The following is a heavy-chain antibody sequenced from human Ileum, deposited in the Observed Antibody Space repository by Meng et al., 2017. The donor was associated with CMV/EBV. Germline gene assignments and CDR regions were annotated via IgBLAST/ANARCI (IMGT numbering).Heavy chain of an antibody. CDR1: WFSFDDFG. D-gene: IGHD5-18*01. J-gene: IGHJ4*02. CDR3: VRDATAFDK. CDR2: INWNGAST. Sequence: LSCAASWFSFDDFGMSLVRPPPGKGLEWVSGINWNGASTGYADSVKGRFTISRDDAKNSLYLQMNSLRAEDTALYFCVRDATAFDKWGQGALVTVSS. V-gene: IGHV3-20*04.